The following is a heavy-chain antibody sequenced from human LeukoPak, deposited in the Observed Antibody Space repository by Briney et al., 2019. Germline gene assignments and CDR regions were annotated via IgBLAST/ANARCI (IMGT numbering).Heavy chain of an antibody. CDR2: FKSKTDAGTV. V-gene: IGHV3-15*01. D-gene: IGHD7-27*01. J-gene: IGHJ4*02. CDR3: AAGLGTTDFDS. Sequence: GGSLRLSCAASGFTFSNAWMSWVRQAPGKGLEWVGRFKSKTDAGTVDYAAPVKGRFTISRDDSRNTLYLEMSSLKTDDTAVYYCAAGLGTTDFDSWGQGTLVTASS. CDR1: GFTFSNAW.